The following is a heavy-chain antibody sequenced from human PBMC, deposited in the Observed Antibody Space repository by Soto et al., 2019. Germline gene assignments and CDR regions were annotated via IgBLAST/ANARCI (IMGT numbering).Heavy chain of an antibody. Sequence: ASVKVSCKASGYTFITYGITWVRQAPGQGLEWMGWISTYNGNTNYIQKLQGRVTMTTDTSTSTAYMELRSLRSDDTAVYCCARDPRLGYCTNGVCDAFDIWGQGTMVTVSS. D-gene: IGHD2-8*01. CDR3: ARDPRLGYCTNGVCDAFDI. V-gene: IGHV1-18*01. CDR2: ISTYNGNT. J-gene: IGHJ3*02. CDR1: GYTFITYG.